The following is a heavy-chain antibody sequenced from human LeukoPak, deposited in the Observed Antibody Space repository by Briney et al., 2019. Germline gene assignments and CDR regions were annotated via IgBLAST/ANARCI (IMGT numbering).Heavy chain of an antibody. CDR2: IDHSGST. CDR3: ARLVRTPFSTFDF. Sequence: SETQSLTCAVYGGSFSDYYWNWIRQPPGKGLEWIGNIDHSGSTNYNPSLRSRVTISVATSKNQFSLNLSSVTAADTAVYYCARLVRTPFSTFDFWGQGTLVTVSS. J-gene: IGHJ4*02. CDR1: GGSFSDYY. D-gene: IGHD1-26*01. V-gene: IGHV4-34*01.